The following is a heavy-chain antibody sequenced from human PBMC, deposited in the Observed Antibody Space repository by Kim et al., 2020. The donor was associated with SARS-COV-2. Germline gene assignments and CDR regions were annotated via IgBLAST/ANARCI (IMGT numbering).Heavy chain of an antibody. D-gene: IGHD3-10*01. CDR1: GFTFSTYT. CDR3: ARDQYYHGSVIYAAAGY. J-gene: IGHJ4*02. Sequence: GGSLRLSCAASGFTFSTYTMHWVRQAPGKGLEWVAVVLADGNNKYYADSVKGRFTISRDNSKDTLSLQMNSLRTEDTAVYYCARDQYYHGSVIYAAAGYWGQGTLITVSS. V-gene: IGHV3-30*04. CDR2: VLADGNNK.